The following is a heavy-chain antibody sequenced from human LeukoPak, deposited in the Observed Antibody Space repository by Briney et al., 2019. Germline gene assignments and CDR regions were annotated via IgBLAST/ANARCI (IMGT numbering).Heavy chain of an antibody. J-gene: IGHJ5*02. Sequence: GESLKISCKGSGYTFTNYWIGWVRQMPGKGLEWMATIYPGDSRTKYSPSFRGQVTISADKSISTAYLQWSSLKASDTAIYFCARHVHTLGGPNWFDPWGQGTLVTVSS. CDR3: ARHVHTLGGPNWFDP. D-gene: IGHD2-15*01. CDR2: IYPGDSRT. CDR1: GYTFTNYW. V-gene: IGHV5-51*01.